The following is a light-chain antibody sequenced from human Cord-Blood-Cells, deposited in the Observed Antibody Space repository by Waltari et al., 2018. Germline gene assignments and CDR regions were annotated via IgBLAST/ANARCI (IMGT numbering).Light chain of an antibody. Sequence: NFMLTQPHSVSESPGKTVTISCTRSSGSIASNYVQWYQQRPGSSPPTVIYEDNQRPAGGPGRFSGFNDSSSNSASLTIAGLKTEDEADYDCQSYDSSNQVFGGGTKLTVL. V-gene: IGLV6-57*01. CDR1: SGSIASNY. J-gene: IGLJ3*02. CDR3: QSYDSSNQV. CDR2: EDN.